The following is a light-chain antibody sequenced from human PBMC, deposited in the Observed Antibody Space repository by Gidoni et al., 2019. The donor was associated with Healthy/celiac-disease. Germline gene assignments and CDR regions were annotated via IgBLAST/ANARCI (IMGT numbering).Light chain of an antibody. CDR2: DVS. CDR3: QQFNNYPT. Sequence: AIQLTQSPSSLSASVGDRVTITCRASQGISSALAWYQQKPGKAPKLLIYDVSSLESGVPSRFSGSGSGTDFTLTISSLQPEDFATYYCQQFNNYPTFGGGTKVEIK. V-gene: IGKV1D-13*01. J-gene: IGKJ4*01. CDR1: QGISSA.